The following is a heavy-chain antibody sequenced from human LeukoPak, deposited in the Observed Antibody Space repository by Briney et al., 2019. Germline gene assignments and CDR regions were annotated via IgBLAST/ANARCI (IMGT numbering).Heavy chain of an antibody. V-gene: IGHV3-48*04. D-gene: IGHD5-18*01. CDR1: GFTFSSYS. J-gene: IGHJ4*02. Sequence: PGGSLRLSCAASGFTFSSYSMNWVRQAPGKGLEWVSYISSSGSTIYYADSVKGRFTISRDNAKNSLYLQMNSLRAEDTAVYYCASRPGYSYGTSFDYWGQGTLVTVSS. CDR2: ISSSGSTI. CDR3: ASRPGYSYGTSFDY.